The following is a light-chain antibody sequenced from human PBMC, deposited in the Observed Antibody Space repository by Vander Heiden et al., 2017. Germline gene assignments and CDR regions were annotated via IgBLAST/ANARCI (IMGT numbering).Light chain of an antibody. J-gene: IGLJ2*01. CDR3: QAWDSSTVV. Sequence: SYELTQPPSVSVSPGQTASIPCTGDKLGDKYACWYQQKPGQSPVLVIYQDSKRTSGSPERFSGSNSGNTATLTISGTQAMDEVDYYCQAWDSSTVVFGGGTKLTVL. V-gene: IGLV3-1*01. CDR1: KLGDKY. CDR2: QDS.